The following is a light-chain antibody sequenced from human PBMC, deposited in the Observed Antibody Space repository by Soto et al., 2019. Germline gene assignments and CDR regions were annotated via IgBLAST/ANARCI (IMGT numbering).Light chain of an antibody. J-gene: IGKJ2*03. CDR2: KAS. V-gene: IGKV1-5*03. CDR3: QQYNSYPYS. CDR1: QTIFSW. Sequence: IQMTQSPSTLSASVGDRVSITCRASQTIFSWLAWYQQKPGKAPNLLIYKASSLESGVPSRYSGSGSGTEFTLTISGLQPDDFAAYYCQQYNSYPYSFGQGTKVEIK.